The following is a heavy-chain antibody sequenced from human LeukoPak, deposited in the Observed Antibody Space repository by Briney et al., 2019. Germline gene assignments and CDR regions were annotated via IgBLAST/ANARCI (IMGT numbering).Heavy chain of an antibody. J-gene: IGHJ6*02. CDR1: GFTFSSYS. CDR3: ASKAGYYYGMDV. CDR2: ISSSSSTI. V-gene: IGHV3-48*04. Sequence: GGSLRLSCAAAGFTFSSYSMNWVRQAPGKGLEWVSYISSSSSTIYCADSVKGRFTISRDNAKNSLYLQMNSLRAEDTAVYYCASKAGYYYGMDVSGQGTTVTVSS.